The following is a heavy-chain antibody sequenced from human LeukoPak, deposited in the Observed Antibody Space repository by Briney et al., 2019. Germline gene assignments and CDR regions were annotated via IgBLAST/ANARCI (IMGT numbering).Heavy chain of an antibody. Sequence: SETLSLTCTVSGGSISSYYWSWIRQPPGKGLEWIGYIYYSGSTNYNPSLKGRVTISVDTSKNQFSLKLSSVTAADTAVYYCARGYCSSTSCFLGWFDPWGQGTLATVSS. V-gene: IGHV4-59*01. CDR1: GGSISSYY. D-gene: IGHD2-2*01. J-gene: IGHJ5*02. CDR3: ARGYCSSTSCFLGWFDP. CDR2: IYYSGST.